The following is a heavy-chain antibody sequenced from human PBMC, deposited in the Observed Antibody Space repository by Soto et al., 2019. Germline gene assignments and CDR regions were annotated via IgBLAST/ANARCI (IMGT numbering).Heavy chain of an antibody. V-gene: IGHV3-73*02. Sequence: EVQLVESGGGLVQPGGSLKLSCAASGFRFSGSAIHWVRQASGKGLEWVGHVRTKANNYVTAYAASVKGRFTFSRDDSRTTAYLQMNSLKAEDTAVYYCTTQEAVTGHWGQGTLVTVSS. CDR3: TTQEAVTGH. CDR2: VRTKANNYVT. CDR1: GFRFSGSA. J-gene: IGHJ4*02. D-gene: IGHD6-19*01.